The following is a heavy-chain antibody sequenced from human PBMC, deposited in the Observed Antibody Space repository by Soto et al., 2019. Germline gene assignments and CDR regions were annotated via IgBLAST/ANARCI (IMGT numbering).Heavy chain of an antibody. D-gene: IGHD3-22*01. V-gene: IGHV3-7*01. J-gene: IGHJ6*02. CDR1: GFTFSTYW. Sequence: GGSLRLSCAASGFTFSTYWMSWVRHAPGKGLEWVANIKQDGSEKYYVDSGKGRCTISRDNANNSLYLQMNSLRAEDTAVYYCARDQCYYDSSGYRTLYYYYGMDVWGQGTTVTVYS. CDR3: ARDQCYYDSSGYRTLYYYYGMDV. CDR2: IKQDGSEK.